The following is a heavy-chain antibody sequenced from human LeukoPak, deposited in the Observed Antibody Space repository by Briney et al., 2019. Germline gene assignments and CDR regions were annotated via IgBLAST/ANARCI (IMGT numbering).Heavy chain of an antibody. CDR3: TRQKGDYHDYYYMDV. CDR2: IKSKTEGGTT. CDR1: GFTFSNAW. V-gene: IGHV3-15*01. J-gene: IGHJ6*03. Sequence: PGGSLRLSCAASGFTFSNAWMSWVRQAPGKGLEWVGRIKSKTEGGTTDYAAPVKGRFTISRDDSKNTLYLQMNSLKTEDTAVYYCTRQKGDYHDYYYMDVWGKGTTVTVSS. D-gene: IGHD2-21*02.